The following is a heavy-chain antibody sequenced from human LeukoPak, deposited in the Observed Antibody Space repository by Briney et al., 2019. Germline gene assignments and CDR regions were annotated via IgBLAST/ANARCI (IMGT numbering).Heavy chain of an antibody. CDR1: GGSISSGGYY. D-gene: IGHD5-24*01. J-gene: IGHJ4*02. CDR3: ARGGDVDRDFMGNFDY. Sequence: SETLSLTCTVSGGSISSGGYYWSWIRQHPGKGLEWIGYIYYSGSTYYNPSLKSRVTISVDTSKNQFSLKLSSVTAADTAVYYCARGGDVDRDFMGNFDYWGQGTLVTVSS. V-gene: IGHV4-31*03. CDR2: IYYSGST.